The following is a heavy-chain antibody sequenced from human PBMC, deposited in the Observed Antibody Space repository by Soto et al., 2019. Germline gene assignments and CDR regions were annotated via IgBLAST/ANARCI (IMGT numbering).Heavy chain of an antibody. CDR2: IFHSGST. CDR1: GGSISSSNW. J-gene: IGHJ4*02. V-gene: IGHV4-4*02. Sequence: QVQLQESGPGLVKPSGTLSLTCAVSGGSISSSNWWSWVRQPPGKGLEWIGEIFHSGSTNYNPSRKSRVTIPVDKSKNQFSLKLSPVTAADTAVYYCARVAVAGTRFDYWGQGTLVTVSS. D-gene: IGHD6-19*01. CDR3: ARVAVAGTRFDY.